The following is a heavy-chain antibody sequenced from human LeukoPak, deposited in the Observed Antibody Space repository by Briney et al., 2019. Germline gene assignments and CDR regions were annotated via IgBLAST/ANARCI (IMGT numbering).Heavy chain of an antibody. D-gene: IGHD2-2*01. V-gene: IGHV4-39*01. CDR1: GGSISSTSYY. Sequence: SETLSLTCTVSGGSISSTSYYWGWIRQPPGKGLEWIGSIYYSGVTYYNPSLESRVTILVDTSKNQFSLKLSSVTATDTAVYYCASPLGYCSSTNCYGDYWGQGTLVTVSS. J-gene: IGHJ4*02. CDR2: IYYSGVT. CDR3: ASPLGYCSSTNCYGDY.